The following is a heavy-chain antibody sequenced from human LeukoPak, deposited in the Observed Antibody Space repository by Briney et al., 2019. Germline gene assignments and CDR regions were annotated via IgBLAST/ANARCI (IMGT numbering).Heavy chain of an antibody. CDR2: INPNSGGT. Sequence: ASVKVSCKASGYTFTAYYMHWVRQAPGQGLEWMGWINPNSGGTNYAQKFQGRVTMTRDTSISTAYMELSRLRSDDTAVYYCAKDLKLGIRYCSSTSCYGVDYWGQGTLVTVSS. V-gene: IGHV1-2*02. CDR1: GYTFTAYY. CDR3: AKDLKLGIRYCSSTSCYGVDY. D-gene: IGHD2-2*01. J-gene: IGHJ4*02.